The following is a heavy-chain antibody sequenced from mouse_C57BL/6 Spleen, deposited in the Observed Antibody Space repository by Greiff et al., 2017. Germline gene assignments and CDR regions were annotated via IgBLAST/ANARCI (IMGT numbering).Heavy chain of an antibody. Sequence: EVKLVESGGDLVKPGGSLKLSCAASGFTFSSYGMSWVRQTSDKRLEWVATISSGGSYTYYPDSVKGRFTISRDNAKNTLYLQLSSLKSEDTAVYYCARLGCYAMDYWGQGTTVTVSS. CDR1: GFTFSSYG. J-gene: IGHJ4*01. CDR3: ARLGCYAMDY. CDR2: ISSGGSYT. V-gene: IGHV5-6*02.